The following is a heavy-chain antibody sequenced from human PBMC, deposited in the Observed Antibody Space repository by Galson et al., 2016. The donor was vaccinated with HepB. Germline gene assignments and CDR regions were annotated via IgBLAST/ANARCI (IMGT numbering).Heavy chain of an antibody. CDR2: ISHDGHNE. CDR3: AHLTIWEKWSVP. CDR1: GFNFSGYA. D-gene: IGHD7-27*01. V-gene: IGHV3-30*04. J-gene: IGHJ5*01. Sequence: SLRLSCAASGFNFSGYAMHWVRQAPGKGLEWVSLISHDGHNEHLIDSVKGRFTPSRDNSKSILYLQMDRLRPEDTATYYCAHLTIWEKWSVPWGQGTLVIVSS.